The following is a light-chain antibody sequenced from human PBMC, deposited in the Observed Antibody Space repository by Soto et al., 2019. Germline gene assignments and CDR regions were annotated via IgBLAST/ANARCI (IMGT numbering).Light chain of an antibody. J-gene: IGKJ1*01. CDR1: HNVNNW. CDR2: DSS. Sequence: DIQMTQSPSPLSASVGDRVTITCRASHNVNNWLAWYQQKPGKAPKFLIYDSSTLESGVPSRFSGIGSGTEFTLTISGQQPDDFAAYYCHQYDSYPWTFGQGPKVEVK. CDR3: HQYDSYPWT. V-gene: IGKV1-5*03.